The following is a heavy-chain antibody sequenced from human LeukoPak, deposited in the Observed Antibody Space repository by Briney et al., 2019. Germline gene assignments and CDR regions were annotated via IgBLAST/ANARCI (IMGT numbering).Heavy chain of an antibody. CDR2: IYYSGST. D-gene: IGHD3-10*01. V-gene: IGHV4-31*03. CDR1: GGSISSGGYY. J-gene: IGHJ4*02. Sequence: SETLSLTCTVSGGSISSGGYYWSWIRQHPGKGLEWIGYIYYSGSTYYNPSLKSRVTISVDTSKNQFSLKLCSVTAADTAVYYCAREPNYYGSGSYWIGYFDYWGQGTLVTVSS. CDR3: AREPNYYGSGSYWIGYFDY.